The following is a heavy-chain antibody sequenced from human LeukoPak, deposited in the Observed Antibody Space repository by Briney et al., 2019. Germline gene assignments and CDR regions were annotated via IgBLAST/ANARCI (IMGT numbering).Heavy chain of an antibody. CDR2: IKSKTDGGTT. D-gene: IGHD2-21*02. Sequence: GGSLRLSCAASGFTVSSNYMSWVRQAPGKGLEWVGRIKSKTDGGTTDYAAPVKGRFTISRDDSKNTLYLQMNSLKTEDTAVYYCTTRLVVTAKTWGQGTMVTVSS. CDR3: TTRLVVTAKT. CDR1: GFTVSSNY. V-gene: IGHV3-15*01. J-gene: IGHJ3*01.